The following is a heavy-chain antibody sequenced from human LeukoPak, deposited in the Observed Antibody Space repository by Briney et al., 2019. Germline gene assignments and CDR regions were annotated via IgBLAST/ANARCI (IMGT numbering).Heavy chain of an antibody. J-gene: IGHJ4*02. Sequence: ASVKVSCKGSGYTFTSYGISWVRQAPGQGLEWMGWISAYNGNTNYAQKLQGRVTMTTDTSTSTAYMELRSLRSDDTAVYYCAKIDRQYCSRSSCYALDYWGQGTQVTVSS. V-gene: IGHV1-18*01. CDR3: AKIDRQYCSRSSCYALDY. D-gene: IGHD2-2*01. CDR1: GYTFTSYG. CDR2: ISAYNGNT.